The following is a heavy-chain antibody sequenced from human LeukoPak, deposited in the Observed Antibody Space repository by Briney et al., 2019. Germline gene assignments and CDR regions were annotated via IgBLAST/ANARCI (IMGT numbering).Heavy chain of an antibody. D-gene: IGHD2-21*02. J-gene: IGHJ4*02. Sequence: GGSLRLSCAASGSTFSSYGMHWVRQAPGKGLEWVAVISYDGSNKYYADSVKGRFTISRDNSKNTLYLRMNSLRAEDTAAYYCAKDREIVVVTAFFDYWGQGTLVTVSS. CDR2: ISYDGSNK. CDR1: GSTFSSYG. CDR3: AKDREIVVVTAFFDY. V-gene: IGHV3-30*18.